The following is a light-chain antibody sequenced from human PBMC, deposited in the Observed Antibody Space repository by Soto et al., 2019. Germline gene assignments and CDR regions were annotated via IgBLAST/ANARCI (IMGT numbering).Light chain of an antibody. CDR2: FDS. CDR1: NIGSKS. CDR3: QVWDKSSDHVV. V-gene: IGLV3-21*04. Sequence: SYELTQPPSVSEAPGKTARITCGGNNIGSKSVNWYQQRPGQAPVLVIYFDSDRPSGIPERFSGSNSGNTSTLTISRVEAGDEADYFCQVWDKSSDHVVFGGGTKLTVL. J-gene: IGLJ2*01.